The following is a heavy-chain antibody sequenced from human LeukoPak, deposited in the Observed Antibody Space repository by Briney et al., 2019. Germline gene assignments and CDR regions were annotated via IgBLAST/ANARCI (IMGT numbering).Heavy chain of an antibody. D-gene: IGHD2-2*01. J-gene: IGHJ4*02. Sequence: SETLSLTCAVYGGXFSGYYCSWIRQPPGKGLEWIGEIDHSGSTNYNPSLKSRVTISVDTSKNQFSLKLSSVTAADTAVYYCASQYCSSTSCYSFYWGQGTLVTVSS. CDR1: GGXFSGYY. CDR2: IDHSGST. V-gene: IGHV4-34*01. CDR3: ASQYCSSTSCYSFY.